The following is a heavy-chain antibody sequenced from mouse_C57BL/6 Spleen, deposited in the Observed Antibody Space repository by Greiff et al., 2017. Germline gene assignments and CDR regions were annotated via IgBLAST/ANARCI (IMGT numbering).Heavy chain of an antibody. D-gene: IGHD4-1*01. J-gene: IGHJ3*01. CDR2: ISSGGSYT. CDR3: ARQWESSSWFAY. CDR1: GFTFSSYG. V-gene: IGHV5-6*01. Sequence: EVQGVESGGDLVKPGGSLKLSCAASGFTFSSYGMSWVRQTPDKRLEWVATISSGGSYTYYPDSVKGRFTISRDNAKNTLYLQMSSLKSEDTAMYYCARQWESSSWFAYWGQGTLVTVSA.